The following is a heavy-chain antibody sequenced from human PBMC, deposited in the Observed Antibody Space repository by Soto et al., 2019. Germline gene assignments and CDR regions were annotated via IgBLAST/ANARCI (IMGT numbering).Heavy chain of an antibody. CDR3: ARDQGSFASGVDAFDI. CDR2: IYYSGST. D-gene: IGHD3-10*01. Sequence: SETLSLTCTVSGGSISSYYWSWIRQPPGKGLEWIGYIYYSGSTNYNPSLKSRVTISVGTSKNQFSLKLSSVTAADTAVYYCARDQGSFASGVDAFDIWGQGTMVTVSS. CDR1: GGSISSYY. V-gene: IGHV4-59*01. J-gene: IGHJ3*02.